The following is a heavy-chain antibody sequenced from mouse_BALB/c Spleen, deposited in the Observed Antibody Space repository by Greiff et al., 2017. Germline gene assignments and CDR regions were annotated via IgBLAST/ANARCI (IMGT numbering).Heavy chain of an antibody. CDR1: GYTFTSYT. V-gene: IGHV1-4*02. D-gene: IGHD1-1*01. J-gene: IGHJ1*01. CDR2: INPSSGYT. Sequence: VQLQQSAAELARPGASVKMSCKASGYTFTSYTMHWVKQRPGQGLEWIGYINPSSGYTEYNQKFKDKTTLTADKSSSTAYMQLSSLTSEDSAVYYCARVITTVVATYFDVWGAGTTVTVSS. CDR3: ARVITTVVATYFDV.